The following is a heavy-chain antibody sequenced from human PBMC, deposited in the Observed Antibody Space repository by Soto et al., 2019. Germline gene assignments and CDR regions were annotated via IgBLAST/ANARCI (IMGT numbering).Heavy chain of an antibody. Sequence: PGGSLRLSCAGSGFTFSSYEMNWVRQAPGKGLEWVSYISRNGDVIYYADPVKGRFTVSRNNAKNSLYLQMNSLRAEDTAVYYCALDVDGGCCSSCFDPWGQGTLVTVSS. J-gene: IGHJ5*02. CDR2: ISRNGDVI. CDR3: ALDVDGGCCSSCFDP. D-gene: IGHD2-15*01. CDR1: GFTFSSYE. V-gene: IGHV3-48*03.